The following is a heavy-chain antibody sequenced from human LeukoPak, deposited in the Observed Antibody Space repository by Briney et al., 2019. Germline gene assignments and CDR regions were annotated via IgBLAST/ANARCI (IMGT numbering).Heavy chain of an antibody. CDR2: IYSGGST. D-gene: IGHD6-19*01. CDR3: ARDHGWGGAFDI. Sequence: GGSLRLSCAASGFTFSTYSMNWVRQAPGKGLEWVSVIYSGGSTYYADSVKGRFTISRDNSKNTLYLQMNSLRAEDTAVYYCARDHGWGGAFDIWGQGTMVTVSS. V-gene: IGHV3-66*01. CDR1: GFTFSTYS. J-gene: IGHJ3*02.